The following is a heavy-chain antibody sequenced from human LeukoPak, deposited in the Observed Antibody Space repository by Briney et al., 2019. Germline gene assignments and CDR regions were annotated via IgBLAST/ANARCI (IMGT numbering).Heavy chain of an antibody. Sequence: PSETLSLTCSVCGGSISTYLWSWIRQPAGKGLEWIGHISASGTTNYNASLKSRVTMSADTSKNQFSLRLNSVTAADTAVYYCAREGYNLGTDFWGQGTLVTVSS. CDR1: GGSISTYL. CDR2: ISASGTT. J-gene: IGHJ4*02. CDR3: AREGYNLGTDF. D-gene: IGHD5-18*01. V-gene: IGHV4-4*07.